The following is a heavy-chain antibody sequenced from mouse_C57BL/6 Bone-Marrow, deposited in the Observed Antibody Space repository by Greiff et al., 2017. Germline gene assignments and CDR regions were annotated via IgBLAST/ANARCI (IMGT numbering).Heavy chain of an antibody. CDR3: ASFITTVVAGFDY. Sequence: VHLVESGAELVKPGASVKISCKASGYTFTDYYINWVKQRPGQGLEWIGKIGPGSGSTYYNEKFKGKATLTADKSSSTAYMQLSSLTSEDSAVYFCASFITTVVAGFDYWGQGTTLTVSS. D-gene: IGHD1-1*01. V-gene: IGHV1-77*01. CDR2: IGPGSGST. J-gene: IGHJ2*01. CDR1: GYTFTDYY.